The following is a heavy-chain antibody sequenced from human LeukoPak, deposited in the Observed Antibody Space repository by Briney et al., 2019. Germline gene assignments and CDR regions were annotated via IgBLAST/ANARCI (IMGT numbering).Heavy chain of an antibody. CDR2: ITSSSNTI. D-gene: IGHD3-3*01. CDR3: ASSGYDDY. J-gene: IGHJ4*02. V-gene: IGHV3-48*01. Sequence: ASVKVSCKASGYTFTTYYMHWVRQAPGKGLEWVSYITSSSNTIYYADSVKGRFTISRDNSKNTLYLQMNSLRAEDTAVYYCASSGYDDYWGQGTLVTVSS. CDR1: GYTFTTYY.